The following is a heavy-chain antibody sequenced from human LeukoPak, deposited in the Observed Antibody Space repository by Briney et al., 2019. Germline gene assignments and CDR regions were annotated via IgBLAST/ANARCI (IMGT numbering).Heavy chain of an antibody. V-gene: IGHV1-2*04. J-gene: IGHJ4*02. D-gene: IGHD6-13*01. CDR1: GYTFTGYY. CDR2: INPNSGGT. Sequence: ASVKVSCKSSGYTFTGYYMHWVRQAPGQGLEWMGWINPNSGGTNYAQKFQGWVTMTRDTSISTAYMELSRLRSDDTAVYYCARGLDRQQLVVPGYWGQGTLVTVSS. CDR3: ARGLDRQQLVVPGY.